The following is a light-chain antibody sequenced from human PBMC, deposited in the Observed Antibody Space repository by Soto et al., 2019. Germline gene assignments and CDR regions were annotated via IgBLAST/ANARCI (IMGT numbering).Light chain of an antibody. CDR3: GSWDSSLSVSYV. CDR2: DNN. V-gene: IGLV1-51*01. CDR1: TSNIGNNY. J-gene: IGLJ1*01. Sequence: QSVLTQPPSVSAAPGQRVTISGSGSTSNIGNNYVSWYQHLPGTAPKLLIYDNNKRPSGIPDRFSGSKSGTSATLGITGLQTGDEADYYCGSWDSSLSVSYVFGTGTKVTVL.